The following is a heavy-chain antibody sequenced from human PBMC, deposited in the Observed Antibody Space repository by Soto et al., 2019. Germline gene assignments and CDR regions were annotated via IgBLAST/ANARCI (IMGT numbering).Heavy chain of an antibody. V-gene: IGHV3-23*01. CDR2: ISGSGGST. CDR1: GFTFSSYA. D-gene: IGHD6-6*01. CDR3: AKDPAAARLMPRTANAFDI. J-gene: IGHJ3*02. Sequence: GGSLRLSCAASGFTFSSYAMSWVRQAPGKGLEWVSAISGSGGSTYYADSVKGRFTISRDNSKNTLYLQMNSLRAEDTAVYYCAKDPAAARLMPRTANAFDIWGQGTMVTVSS.